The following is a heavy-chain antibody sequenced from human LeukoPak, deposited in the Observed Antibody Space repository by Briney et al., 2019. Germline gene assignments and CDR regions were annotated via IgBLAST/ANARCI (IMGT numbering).Heavy chain of an antibody. Sequence: GGSLRLSCAASGFTFSSYPMSWVRQAPGKGLEWVSAISGSGGSKYDADSVKGRFTISKDNSKNTLYLQMNSLRAEDTAVYYCAKCPHRIAVAGTGGYMDVWGKGTTVTVSS. V-gene: IGHV3-23*01. CDR2: ISGSGGSK. CDR3: AKCPHRIAVAGTGGYMDV. J-gene: IGHJ6*03. D-gene: IGHD6-19*01. CDR1: GFTFSSYP.